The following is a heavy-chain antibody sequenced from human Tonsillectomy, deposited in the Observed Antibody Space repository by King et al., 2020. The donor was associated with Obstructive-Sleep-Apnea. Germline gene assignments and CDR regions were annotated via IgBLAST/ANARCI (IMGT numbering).Heavy chain of an antibody. CDR3: VRARPPLWFGDAFY. J-gene: IGHJ4*02. CDR1: GYTFTSYD. V-gene: IGHV1-8*01. CDR2: MNPKSTNT. Sequence: QLVQSGAEVKKPGASVKVSCKASGYTFTSYDINWVRQAPGQGLEWMGWMNPKSTNTGYGQKFQGRVTMTRDTSINTAYMELSALTSEDTAVYYRVRARPPLWFGDAFYWGQGTLVTVSS. D-gene: IGHD3-10*01.